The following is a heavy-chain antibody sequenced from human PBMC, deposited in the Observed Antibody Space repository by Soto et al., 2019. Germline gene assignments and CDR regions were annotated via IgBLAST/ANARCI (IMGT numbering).Heavy chain of an antibody. D-gene: IGHD2-2*01. CDR2: IKQDGSEK. V-gene: IGHV3-7*04. CDR1: GFTFSSYW. CDR3: ARVGYCSSTSCYSGYYYGMDV. Sequence: AGGSLRLSCAASGFTFSSYWMSWVRQAPGKGLEWVANIKQDGSEKYYVDSVKGRFTISRDNAKNSLYLQMNSLRAEDTAVYYCARVGYCSSTSCYSGYYYGMDVWGQGTTVTVSS. J-gene: IGHJ6*02.